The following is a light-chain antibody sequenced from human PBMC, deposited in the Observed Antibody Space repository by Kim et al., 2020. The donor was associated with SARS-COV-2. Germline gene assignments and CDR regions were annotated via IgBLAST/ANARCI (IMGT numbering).Light chain of an antibody. Sequence: VAPREGVTPPCRASRRINNNLAWYRQKPGKAPWLLIYGASTRATGIPARFSGSGSGTDFTLTISSLQPEDSAVYYCQQYYLWPRTFGVGTKVDIK. CDR2: GAS. V-gene: IGKV3-15*01. CDR3: QQYYLWPRT. J-gene: IGKJ4*02. CDR1: RRINNN.